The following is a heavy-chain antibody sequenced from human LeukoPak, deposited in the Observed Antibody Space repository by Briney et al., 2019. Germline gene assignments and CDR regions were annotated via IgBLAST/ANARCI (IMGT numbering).Heavy chain of an antibody. CDR1: GFTFRSYA. V-gene: IGHV3-21*01. Sequence: TGGSLRLSCAASGFTFRSYAVTWVRQAPGKGLEWVSSISTSSSYIYYADSVKGRFTISRDNAKNSLYLQMNSLRAEDTAVYYCARVPSPGPNYGSGSSHFDYWGQGTLVTVSS. CDR2: ISTSSSYI. CDR3: ARVPSPGPNYGSGSSHFDY. J-gene: IGHJ4*02. D-gene: IGHD3-10*01.